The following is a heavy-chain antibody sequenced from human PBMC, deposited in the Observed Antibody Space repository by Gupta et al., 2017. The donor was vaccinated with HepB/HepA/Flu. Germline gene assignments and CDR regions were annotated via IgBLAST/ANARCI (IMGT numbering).Heavy chain of an antibody. V-gene: IGHV3-21*02. Sequence: EDQLVESGGGLVKPGGSLRLSCAASGFTFNIYTMSWVRQAPGKGLELVSTIISNSNSRNYADSVMGRFTISRDNAKNSLYLQMERLRAEDTAVYYCARERGGYFFDYWGQGTLVTVS. CDR1: GFTFNIYT. CDR2: IISNSNSR. J-gene: IGHJ4*02. D-gene: IGHD5-12*01. CDR3: ARERGGYFFDY.